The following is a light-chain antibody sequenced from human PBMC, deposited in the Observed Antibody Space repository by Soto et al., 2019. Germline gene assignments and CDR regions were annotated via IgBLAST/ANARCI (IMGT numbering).Light chain of an antibody. CDR1: QGISSA. V-gene: IGKV1D-13*01. J-gene: IGKJ2*01. CDR2: DAS. CDR3: QQFNNYPYT. Sequence: AIQLTQSPSSLSASVGDRVTITWRASQGISSALDWYQQKPGKAPKLLIYDASSLESGVPSRFSGSGSGTEFTLTISSLQPEDFATYYCQQFNNYPYTFGQGTKLEIK.